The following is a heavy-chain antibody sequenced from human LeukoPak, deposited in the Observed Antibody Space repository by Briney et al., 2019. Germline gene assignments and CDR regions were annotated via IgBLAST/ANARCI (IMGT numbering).Heavy chain of an antibody. Sequence: SETLSLTCGVSGYSISSGYYWGWIRPPPGKGLEWIGNMYHSGSTDYNPSLKSRVTISIDTSNNQFSLNLRSVTAADTPVYYCARHKSYCTTSTCYYIDSWGQGTLVTVSS. J-gene: IGHJ5*01. V-gene: IGHV4-38-2*01. CDR1: GYSISSGYY. D-gene: IGHD2-2*01. CDR2: MYHSGST. CDR3: ARHKSYCTTSTCYYIDS.